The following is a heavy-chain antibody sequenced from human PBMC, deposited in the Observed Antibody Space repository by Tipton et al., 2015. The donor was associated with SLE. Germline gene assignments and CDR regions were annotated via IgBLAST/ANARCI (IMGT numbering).Heavy chain of an antibody. D-gene: IGHD3-10*01. CDR1: GGSISSSNYF. V-gene: IGHV4-39*07. CDR2: FYHSGAT. Sequence: TLSLTCTVSGGSISSSNYFWGWIRQPPGRGLEWIGSFYHSGATYYSPSLQSRVTVSVDTSKNQFSLKLSSVTAADTAVYYCARTEQGTGSYYRLVFEIWGQGTLVTVSS. J-gene: IGHJ4*02. CDR3: ARTEQGTGSYYRLVFEI.